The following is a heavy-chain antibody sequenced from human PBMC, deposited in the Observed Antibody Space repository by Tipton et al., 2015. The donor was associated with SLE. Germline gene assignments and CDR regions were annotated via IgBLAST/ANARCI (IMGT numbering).Heavy chain of an antibody. V-gene: IGHV4-39*01. Sequence: LRLSCCVSVDSTTTIITAGVGSGSPPGSASMGKPYHNSSLKSRVTVSVDPSKNQFSLKLSSVTAADTAVYYCASSSGTDYYYYYGMDVWGRGTTVTVSS. J-gene: IGHJ6*02. CDR1: VDSTTTIITA. CDR3: ASSSGTDYYYYYGMDV. D-gene: IGHD1-1*01.